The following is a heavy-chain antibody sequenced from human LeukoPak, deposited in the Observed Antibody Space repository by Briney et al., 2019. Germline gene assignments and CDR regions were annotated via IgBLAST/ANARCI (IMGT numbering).Heavy chain of an antibody. D-gene: IGHD1-1*01. V-gene: IGHV3-23*01. J-gene: IGHJ4*02. CDR2: VSASCAST. CDR1: GFSFSNYA. CDR3: ARQHTAWYVDY. Sequence: GGSLRLSCAASGFSFSNYAMSWVRQAPGKGLEWVSGVSASCASTYSEDSVMGRFIISRDNSKNTVFLQMNSLRVEDTAVYYCARQHTAWYVDYWGQGILVTVSS.